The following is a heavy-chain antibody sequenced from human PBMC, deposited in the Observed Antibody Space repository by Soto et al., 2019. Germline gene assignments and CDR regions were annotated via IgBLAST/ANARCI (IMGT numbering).Heavy chain of an antibody. V-gene: IGHV4-31*03. J-gene: IGHJ4*02. CDR2: IYHSGNT. D-gene: IGHD2-2*02. CDR1: GRSITTGGSY. Sequence: QVQLQESGPGLVKPSQTLSLTCTVSGRSITTGGSYWSWIRQHPGKGLEWIGNIYHSGNTYYNPSLKSRLTISVDTSKNHFSLMVDSVTAADTAVYYCARARFQVLYGKPYFDSWGQGTLVTVSS. CDR3: ARARFQVLYGKPYFDS.